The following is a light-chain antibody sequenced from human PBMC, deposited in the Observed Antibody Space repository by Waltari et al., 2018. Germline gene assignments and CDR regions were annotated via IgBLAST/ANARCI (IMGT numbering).Light chain of an antibody. CDR2: DVN. Sequence: QSALTQTATVSGSPGQSITISCSGASSAIGTYNLVSWYQQHPGKAPTLIIYDVNKRPSGVSNRFSGSKSGNTAFLTISGLQTADEADYYCCSYAGSAVSVFGGGTKLTVL. V-gene: IGLV2-23*02. CDR3: CSYAGSAVSV. CDR1: SSAIGTYNL. J-gene: IGLJ3*02.